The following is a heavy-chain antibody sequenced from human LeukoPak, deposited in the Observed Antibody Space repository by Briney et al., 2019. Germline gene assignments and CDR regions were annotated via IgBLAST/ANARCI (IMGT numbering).Heavy chain of an antibody. J-gene: IGHJ6*02. CDR2: IYYSGST. CDR1: GGSISSGGYY. Sequence: SETLSLTCTVSGGSISSGGYYWSWIRQHPGKGLEWIGYIYYSGSTYYNPSLKSRVTISVDTSKNQFSLKLSSVTAADTAVYYCARARRGYSGYDRYGMDVWGQGTTVTVSS. CDR3: ARARRGYSGYDRYGMDV. D-gene: IGHD5-12*01. V-gene: IGHV4-31*03.